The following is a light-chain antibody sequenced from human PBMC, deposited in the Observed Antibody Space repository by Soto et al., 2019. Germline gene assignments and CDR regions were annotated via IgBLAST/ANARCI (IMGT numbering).Light chain of an antibody. CDR2: EVS. J-gene: IGLJ2*01. V-gene: IGLV2-14*01. CDR3: SSYTSSHTWV. CDR1: RSDVGGYNY. Sequence: QAVLTQPASVSGSPGQSITISCTGSRSDVGGYNYVSWYQQHPGKAPQVLIYEVSNRPSGVSNRFSGSKSGNTASLTISGLQADDEADYYYSSYTSSHTWVFGGGTKVTVL.